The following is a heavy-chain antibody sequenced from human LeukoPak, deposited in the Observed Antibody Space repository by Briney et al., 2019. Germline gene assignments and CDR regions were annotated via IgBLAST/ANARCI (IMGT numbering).Heavy chain of an antibody. V-gene: IGHV1-8*02. J-gene: IGHJ4*02. CDR1: GGTFSNYG. Sequence: ASVKVSCKASGGTFSNYGISWVRQAPGQGLEWMGWMNPNSGNTGYAQKFQGRVTMTRNTSISTAYMELSSLRSEDTAVHYCARSPSAIDYWGQGTLVTVSS. D-gene: IGHD6-25*01. CDR3: ARSPSAIDY. CDR2: MNPNSGNT.